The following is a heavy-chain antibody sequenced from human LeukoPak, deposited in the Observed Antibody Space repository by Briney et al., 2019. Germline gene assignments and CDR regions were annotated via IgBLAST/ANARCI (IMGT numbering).Heavy chain of an antibody. CDR3: ARDCCDFWSGYYPYYYYYMDV. J-gene: IGHJ6*03. CDR1: GYTFTSYG. D-gene: IGHD3-3*01. V-gene: IGHV1-18*01. Sequence: ASVTVSCKASGYTFTSYGISWVRQAPGQGLEGMGWISAYNGNTNYAQKLQGRVTITTDTSTSTAYMELRSLRSDDTAVYYCARDCCDFWSGYYPYYYYYMDVWGKGTTVTVSS. CDR2: ISAYNGNT.